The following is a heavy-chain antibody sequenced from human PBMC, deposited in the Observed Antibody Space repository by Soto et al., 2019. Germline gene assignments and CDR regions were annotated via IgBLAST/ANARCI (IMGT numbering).Heavy chain of an antibody. D-gene: IGHD6-19*01. CDR1: GYTFTSYY. J-gene: IGHJ4*02. CDR2: INPSGGST. V-gene: IGHV1-46*01. Sequence: GASVKVSCKASGYTFTSYYMHWVRQAPGQGLEWMGIINPSGGSTSYAQKFQGRVTMTRDTSTSTVYMELSSLRSEDTAVYYCARDHAPLYSSGWYDYWGQGTLVTVSS. CDR3: ARDHAPLYSSGWYDY.